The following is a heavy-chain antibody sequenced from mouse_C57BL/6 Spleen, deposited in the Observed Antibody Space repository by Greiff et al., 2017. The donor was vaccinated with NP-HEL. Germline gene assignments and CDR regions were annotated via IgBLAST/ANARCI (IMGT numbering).Heavy chain of an antibody. CDR2: INPNNGGT. CDR1: GYTFTDYY. D-gene: IGHD2-1*01. J-gene: IGHJ3*01. CDR3: AREGYGNSAWFAY. Sequence: VQLQQSGPELVKPGASVKISCKASGYTFTDYYMNWVKQSHGKSLEWIGDINPNNGGTSYNQKFKGKATLTVDKSSSTAYMELRSLTSEDSAVYYCAREGYGNSAWFAYWGQGTLVTVSA. V-gene: IGHV1-26*01.